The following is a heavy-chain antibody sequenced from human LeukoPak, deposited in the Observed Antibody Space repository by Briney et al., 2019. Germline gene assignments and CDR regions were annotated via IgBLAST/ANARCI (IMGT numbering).Heavy chain of an antibody. Sequence: ASVKVSCKASGYTFTGYYMDWVRQAPGQGLEWMGWINPNSGGRNYAQKFQGWVTMTRDTSISTAYMELSRLRSDDTAVYYCARGASGRGDWFDPWGQGTLVTVSS. V-gene: IGHV1-2*04. CDR2: INPNSGGR. CDR1: GYTFTGYY. CDR3: ARGASGRGDWFDP. J-gene: IGHJ5*02.